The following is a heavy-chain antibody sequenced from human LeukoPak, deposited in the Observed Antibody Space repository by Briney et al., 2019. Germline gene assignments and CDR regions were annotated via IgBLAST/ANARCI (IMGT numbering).Heavy chain of an antibody. CDR1: EFTFKNAW. D-gene: IGHD1-1*01. V-gene: IGHV3-15*01. CDR3: STGLIPTTGYY. J-gene: IGHJ4*02. Sequence: GGSLRLSCAASEFTFKNAWMNWVRQAPGKGLEWVGRIRSKTDGGSTDYAAPVRGRFTISRDDSKNMLYLQMNSLKTEDTAVYYCSTGLIPTTGYYWGQGTLVAVSS. CDR2: IRSKTDGGST.